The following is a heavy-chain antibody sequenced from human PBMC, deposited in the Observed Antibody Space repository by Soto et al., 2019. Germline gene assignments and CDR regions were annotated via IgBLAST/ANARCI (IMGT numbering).Heavy chain of an antibody. V-gene: IGHV4-4*08. CDR1: GGSIGSFY. CDR3: ARDDGDTGYE. CDR2: IYYTGTT. D-gene: IGHD5-12*01. Sequence: SETLSLTCTVSGGSIGSFYWSWIRQSPGQGLEWIGYIYYTGTTSYNPSLQSRVNIALDTSKNQVSLNLTSVTAVDTAVYYCARDDGDTGYEWGPGILVT. J-gene: IGHJ4*02.